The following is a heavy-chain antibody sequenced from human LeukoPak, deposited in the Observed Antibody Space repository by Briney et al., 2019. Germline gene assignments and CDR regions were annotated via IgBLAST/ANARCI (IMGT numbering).Heavy chain of an antibody. CDR2: IYYSGST. J-gene: IGHJ5*02. Sequence: SETLSLTCTVSGGSISSYYWSWIRQPPGKGLEWIGYIYYSGSTNYNPSLKSRVTISVDTSKNQFSLKLSSVTAADTAVYYCARADTAMVSLIWFDPWGQGTLVTVSS. CDR3: ARADTAMVSLIWFDP. V-gene: IGHV4-59*01. D-gene: IGHD5-18*01. CDR1: GGSISSYY.